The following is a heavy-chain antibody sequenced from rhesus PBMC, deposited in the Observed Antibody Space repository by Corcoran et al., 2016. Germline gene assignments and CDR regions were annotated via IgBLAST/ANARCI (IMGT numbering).Heavy chain of an antibody. Sequence: QLQESGPGLVKPSETLSLTCAVSGGSISSNFWGWIRQPPGKGLEWIGRISGSDGTTAYSPSLNSRVPISIDTSKTQFSLKVTSVTAADTAVYYCARGSNLSGLDFWGQGVAVTVSS. D-gene: IGHD4-23*01. CDR1: GGSISSNF. CDR3: ARGSNLSGLDF. J-gene: IGHJ6*01. CDR2: ISGSDGTT. V-gene: IGHV4-160*01.